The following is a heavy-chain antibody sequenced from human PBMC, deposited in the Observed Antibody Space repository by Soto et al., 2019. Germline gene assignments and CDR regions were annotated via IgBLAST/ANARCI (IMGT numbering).Heavy chain of an antibody. V-gene: IGHV1-69*02. CDR2: IIPILGIA. Sequence: QVQLVQSGAEVKKPGSSVKVSCKASGGTFSSYTISWVRHAPGQGLEWMGRIIPILGIANYAQKFQGRVTITADKSTSTAYMELSSLRSEDTAVYYCARAGLRYSSAYYGMDVWGPGTTVTVSS. CDR3: ARAGLRYSSAYYGMDV. J-gene: IGHJ6*02. CDR1: GGTFSSYT. D-gene: IGHD6-13*01.